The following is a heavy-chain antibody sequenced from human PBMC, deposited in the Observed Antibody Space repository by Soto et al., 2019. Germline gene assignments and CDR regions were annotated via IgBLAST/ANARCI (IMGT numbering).Heavy chain of an antibody. CDR2: IYSGGST. CDR3: ASLPYYYSGMDV. CDR1: GCTVSSNY. J-gene: IGHJ6*02. Sequence: PGGSLRLSCASSGCTVSSNYMVWVRQAPGKGLDLVSVIYSGGSTYYADSVKGRFTISRYNSKNTLYLQMNSLRAEDTSVYYCASLPYYYSGMDVWGQGTTVTVSS. V-gene: IGHV3-53*01.